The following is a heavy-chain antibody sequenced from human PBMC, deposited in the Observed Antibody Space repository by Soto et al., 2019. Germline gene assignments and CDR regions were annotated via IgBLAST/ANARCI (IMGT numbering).Heavy chain of an antibody. CDR2: ISGSGGST. D-gene: IGHD2-2*02. Sequence: GGSLRLSCAASGFTFSSYAMSWVRQAPGKGLEWVSAISGSGGSTYYADSVKGRFTISRDNSKNTLYLQMNSLRAEDTAVYYCAKDLGRYCSSTSCYTEFDAFDIWGQGTMVTVSS. CDR1: GFTFSSYA. CDR3: AKDLGRYCSSTSCYTEFDAFDI. V-gene: IGHV3-23*01. J-gene: IGHJ3*02.